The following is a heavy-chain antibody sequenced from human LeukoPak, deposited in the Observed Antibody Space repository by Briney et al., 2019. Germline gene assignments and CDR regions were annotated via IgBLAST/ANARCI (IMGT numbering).Heavy chain of an antibody. D-gene: IGHD5/OR15-5a*01. CDR2: IYTSGST. Sequence: SETLSLTCTVSGGSTSSYYWSWIRQPAGKGLEWIGRIYTSGSTNYNPSLKSRVTMSVDTSKNQFSLKLSSVTAADTAVYYCARGPKRVPNNNWFDPWGQGTLVTVSS. CDR3: ARGPKRVPNNNWFDP. J-gene: IGHJ5*02. CDR1: GGSTSSYY. V-gene: IGHV4-4*07.